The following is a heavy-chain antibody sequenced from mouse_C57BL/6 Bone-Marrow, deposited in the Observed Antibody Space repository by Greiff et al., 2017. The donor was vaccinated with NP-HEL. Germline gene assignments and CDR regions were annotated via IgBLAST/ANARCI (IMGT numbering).Heavy chain of an antibody. CDR3: ASTTVKAY. D-gene: IGHD1-1*01. CDR2: IDPSDSYT. CDR1: GYTFTSYW. J-gene: IGHJ3*01. V-gene: IGHV1-59*01. Sequence: QVQLQQPGAELVRPGTSVKLFCKASGYTFTSYWMHWVKQRPGQGLEWIGVIDPSDSYTNYNQKFKGKATLTVDTSSSTAYMQLSSLTSEDSAVYYCASTTVKAYWGQGTLVTVSA.